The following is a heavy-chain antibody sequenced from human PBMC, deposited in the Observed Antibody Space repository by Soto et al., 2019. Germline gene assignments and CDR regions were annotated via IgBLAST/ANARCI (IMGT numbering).Heavy chain of an antibody. J-gene: IGHJ4*02. CDR2: ISYSGRT. CDR3: ARDDSTGGFDF. D-gene: IGHD6-19*01. CDR1: GDSISRFY. Sequence: QVQLQESGPGLVKPSETLSLTCTVSGDSISRFYWSWIRQPPGKGLEWLGYISYSGRTNYSPALRSRVTISADTSKNQFSLKLNAVTAADTAVYYCARDDSTGGFDFWGQGALVTVSS. V-gene: IGHV4-59*01.